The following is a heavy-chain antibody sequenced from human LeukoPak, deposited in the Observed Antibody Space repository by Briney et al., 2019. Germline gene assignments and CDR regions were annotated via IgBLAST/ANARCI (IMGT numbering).Heavy chain of an antibody. Sequence: GGSLRLSCAASGFTFRSYAMSWVRQGPGKGLEWVSAISGSGGDTFYADSVKGRFTISRDNSKNTLYLQMNSLRAEDTAVYYCAKVRLRSLTTPTDAFDIWGQGTMVTVSS. CDR1: GFTFRSYA. V-gene: IGHV3-23*01. CDR3: AKVRLRSLTTPTDAFDI. J-gene: IGHJ3*02. D-gene: IGHD3-9*01. CDR2: ISGSGGDT.